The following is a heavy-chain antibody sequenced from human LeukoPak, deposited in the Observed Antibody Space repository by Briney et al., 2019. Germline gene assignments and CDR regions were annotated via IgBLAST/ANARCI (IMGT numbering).Heavy chain of an antibody. D-gene: IGHD6-19*01. CDR2: IYYSGST. CDR3: ARHAPHSSGWYVVFDY. V-gene: IGHV4-39*01. J-gene: IGHJ4*02. CDR1: GVSISSTSYY. Sequence: SETLSLTCTVSGVSISSTSYYWGWIGQSPGKGLEWIVNIYYSGSTYYNPSVKSRVTISVATSKNQFSLKLSSVTAADTAVYYCARHAPHSSGWYVVFDYWGQGTHVSVAS.